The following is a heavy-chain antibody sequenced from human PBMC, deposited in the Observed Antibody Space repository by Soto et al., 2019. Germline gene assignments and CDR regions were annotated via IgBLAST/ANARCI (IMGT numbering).Heavy chain of an antibody. CDR3: ASRGSSGPF. CDR1: GGSITNTDW. Sequence: SETLALTCAVSGGSITNTDWWTWVRQPPGMGLEWVGDISLSGNTNYNPSLEGRAAISLDKSRNQFSLILNSATAADTAVYYCASRGSSGPFWGQGTLVTV. CDR2: ISLSGNT. D-gene: IGHD3-22*01. V-gene: IGHV4-4*02. J-gene: IGHJ4*02.